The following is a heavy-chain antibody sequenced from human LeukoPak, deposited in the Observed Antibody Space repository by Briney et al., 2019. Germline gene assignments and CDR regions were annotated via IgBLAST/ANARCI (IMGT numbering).Heavy chain of an antibody. D-gene: IGHD3-22*01. Sequence: ASVKVSCKASGGTFSSYAISWVRQAPGQGLEWMGRIIPILGIANYAQKFQGRVTITADKSTSTAYMELSSLRTEDTAVYYCATETYYYDSTPPPGKDYWGQGTLVTVSS. J-gene: IGHJ4*02. CDR1: GGTFSSYA. V-gene: IGHV1-69*10. CDR3: ATETYYYDSTPPPGKDY. CDR2: IIPILGIA.